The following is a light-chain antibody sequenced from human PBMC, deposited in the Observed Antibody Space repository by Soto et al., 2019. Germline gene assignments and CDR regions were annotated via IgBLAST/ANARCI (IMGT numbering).Light chain of an antibody. CDR1: QGVSDH. CDR3: QQYDDLPIT. Sequence: DIQMTQSPSSLSASVGDRVTITCQASQGVSDHLNWYQQRPGKAPKLLIYDASNLHAGVPSRFRGIGSGTEFSFTINSLQPEDIATYYGQQYDDLPITFGQGTRLEIK. J-gene: IGKJ5*01. V-gene: IGKV1-33*01. CDR2: DAS.